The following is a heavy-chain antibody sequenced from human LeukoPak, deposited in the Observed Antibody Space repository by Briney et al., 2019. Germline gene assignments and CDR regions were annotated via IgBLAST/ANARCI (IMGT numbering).Heavy chain of an antibody. CDR1: GFTVSSNY. Sequence: GGSLRLSCAASGFTVSSNYMSWVRQAPGKGLEWDSVIYSGGSTYYADSVKGRFTISRDNSKNTLYLQMNSLRAEDTAVYYCATPLLWFGELSTDYWGQGTLVTVSS. CDR3: ATPLLWFGELSTDY. CDR2: IYSGGST. D-gene: IGHD3-10*01. J-gene: IGHJ4*02. V-gene: IGHV3-66*01.